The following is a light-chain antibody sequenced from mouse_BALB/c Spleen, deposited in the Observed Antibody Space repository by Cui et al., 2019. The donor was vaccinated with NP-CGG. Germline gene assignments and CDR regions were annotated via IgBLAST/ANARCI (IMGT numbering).Light chain of an antibody. CDR3: ALWYSNHWV. CDR1: SGAVTTSNY. CDR2: GTN. Sequence: QAVVTQESDPTTSPGETVTLTCRSSSGAVTTSNYANWVQEKPDHLFTGLIGGTNNRAPGVPARFSGFLIGNKAALTITGAQTEDEAIYFCALWYSNHWVFGGGTKLTVL. V-gene: IGLV1*01. J-gene: IGLJ1*01.